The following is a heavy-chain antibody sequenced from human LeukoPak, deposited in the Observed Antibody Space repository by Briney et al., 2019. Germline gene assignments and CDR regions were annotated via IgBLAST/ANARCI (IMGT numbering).Heavy chain of an antibody. D-gene: IGHD6-19*01. V-gene: IGHV5-51*01. Sequence: GESPKISCKGSGYSFTSYWIGWVRQMPGKGLEWMGIIYPGDSDTRYSPSFQGQVTISADKSISTAYLQWSSLKASDTAMYYCAKDRDPVTSSGWPWAYFDYWGQGTLVTVSS. J-gene: IGHJ4*02. CDR2: IYPGDSDT. CDR3: AKDRDPVTSSGWPWAYFDY. CDR1: GYSFTSYW.